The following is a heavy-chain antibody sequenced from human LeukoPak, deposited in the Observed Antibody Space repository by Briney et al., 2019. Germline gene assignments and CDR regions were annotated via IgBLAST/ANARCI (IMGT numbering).Heavy chain of an antibody. Sequence: GGSLRLSCAASGFTFSSYGMHWVRQAPGKGLEWVAFIRYDGSIQYYTDSVTGRFTISRDNSKNTLYLQMNSLRDEDTAVYSCATGRGYYAIHYYMDVWGKGTTDTVSS. V-gene: IGHV3-30*02. CDR3: ATGRGYYAIHYYMDV. CDR1: GFTFSSYG. D-gene: IGHD3-10*01. CDR2: IRYDGSIQ. J-gene: IGHJ6*03.